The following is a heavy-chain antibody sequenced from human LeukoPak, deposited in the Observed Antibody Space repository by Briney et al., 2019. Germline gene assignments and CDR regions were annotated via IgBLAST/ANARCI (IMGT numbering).Heavy chain of an antibody. V-gene: IGHV4-59*01. Sequence: PGLVKPSGTLSLTCTVSGGSISSYYWSWIRQPPGKGLEWIGYIYYSGSTNYNPSLKSRVTISVDTSKNQFSLKLSSVTAADTAVYYCAKTYYDILTGYGGPYYMDVWGKGTTVTVSS. J-gene: IGHJ6*03. D-gene: IGHD3-9*01. CDR3: AKTYYDILTGYGGPYYMDV. CDR2: IYYSGST. CDR1: GGSISSYY.